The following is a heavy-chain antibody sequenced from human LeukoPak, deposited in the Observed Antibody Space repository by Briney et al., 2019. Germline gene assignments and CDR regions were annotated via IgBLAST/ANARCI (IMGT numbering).Heavy chain of an antibody. V-gene: IGHV4-39*07. CDR3: ANSGTVYYYYYMDV. Sequence: SETLSLTCSVSGGSISSSSYYWGWIRQPPGNGLEWIGSIYYSGSTYYNPSLKSRVTISVDTSKNQFSLKLSSVTAADTAVYYCANSGTVYYYYYMDVWGKGTTVTVSS. CDR1: GGSISSSSYY. D-gene: IGHD2-2*01. CDR2: IYYSGST. J-gene: IGHJ6*03.